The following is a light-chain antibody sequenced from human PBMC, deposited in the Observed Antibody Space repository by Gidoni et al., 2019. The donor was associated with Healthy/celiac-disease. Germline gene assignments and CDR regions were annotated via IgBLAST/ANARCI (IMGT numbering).Light chain of an antibody. Sequence: EVVMTQSPATLSVSPGERATLSCRASQSVSSNLAWYKQKPGQAPRLLIYGASTRATGLPVRFSGSGSGTEFTLTIRSLQSEDFAVYYCQQYNNWPPLTFGGGPKVEIK. CDR3: QQYNNWPPLT. J-gene: IGKJ4*01. CDR2: GAS. V-gene: IGKV3-15*01. CDR1: QSVSSN.